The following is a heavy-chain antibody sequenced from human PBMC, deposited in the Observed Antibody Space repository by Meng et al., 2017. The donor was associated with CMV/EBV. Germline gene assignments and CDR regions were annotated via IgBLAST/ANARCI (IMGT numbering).Heavy chain of an antibody. Sequence: ASVTVSCKASGYTFTSYDINWVRQATGQGLEWMGWMNPNSGNTGYAQKFQGRVTMTRNTAISTAYMELRSLRSEDTAVYYCARGRGSFRKRQQLTFDYWGQGTLVTVSS. CDR3: ARGRGSFRKRQQLTFDY. V-gene: IGHV1-8*01. D-gene: IGHD6-13*01. CDR1: GYTFTSYD. J-gene: IGHJ4*02. CDR2: MNPNSGNT.